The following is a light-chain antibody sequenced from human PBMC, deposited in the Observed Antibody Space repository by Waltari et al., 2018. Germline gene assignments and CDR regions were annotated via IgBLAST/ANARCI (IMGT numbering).Light chain of an antibody. J-gene: IGLJ2*01. CDR2: QDS. V-gene: IGLV3-1*01. CDR3: QAWDSSTVV. CDR1: KVGDKY. Sequence: SYELTQPPSVSVSPGQTASITCPAAKVGDKYACWYQQKPGKSPVLVIYQDSQRPSGIPERFSGSNSGNTATLTISGTQAMDEADYYCQAWDSSTVVFGGGTKLTVL.